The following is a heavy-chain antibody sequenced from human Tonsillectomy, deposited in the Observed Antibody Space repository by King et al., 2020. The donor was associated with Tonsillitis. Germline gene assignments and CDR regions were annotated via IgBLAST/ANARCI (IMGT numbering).Heavy chain of an antibody. D-gene: IGHD5-24*01. CDR2: SIPMYGPL. Sequence: LVESGAEVKRPGSSVKVSCKSSGGTFSSHVFSWVRQAPGQGLEWMGGSIPMYGPLTYAQNFRGRVTITADESTSTAYMELSSLRPEDTAVYYCSLLEDYYMDVWGTGTTVTVSS. CDR3: SLLEDYYMDV. CDR1: GGTFSSHV. J-gene: IGHJ6*03. V-gene: IGHV1-69*01.